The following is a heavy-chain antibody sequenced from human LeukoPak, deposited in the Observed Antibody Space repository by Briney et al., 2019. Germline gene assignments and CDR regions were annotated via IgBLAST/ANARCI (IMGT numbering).Heavy chain of an antibody. CDR1: GFTFSSYS. CDR2: ISSSSSNI. J-gene: IGHJ4*02. CDR3: AREKDIVVVGDY. V-gene: IGHV3-21*01. D-gene: IGHD2-15*01. Sequence: GGSLRLSCAASGFTFSSYSINWVRQAPGKGLEWVSSISSSSSNIYYADSEKGRFTISRDNAKNSLYLQMNSLRAEDTAVYYCAREKDIVVVGDYWGQGTLVTVSS.